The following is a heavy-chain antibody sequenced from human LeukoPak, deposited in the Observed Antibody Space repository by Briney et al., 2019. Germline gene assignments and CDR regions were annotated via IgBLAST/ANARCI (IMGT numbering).Heavy chain of an antibody. CDR2: IYSGGST. J-gene: IGHJ4*02. CDR1: GFTVSSNY. D-gene: IGHD3-9*01. CDR3: ARLFLDYDILTGYPISYYFDY. Sequence: GGSLRLSCAASGFTVSSNYMSWVRRAPGKGLEWVSVIYSGGSTYYADSVKGRFTISRDNSKNTLYLQMNSLRAEDTAVYYCARLFLDYDILTGYPISYYFDYWGQGTLVTVSS. V-gene: IGHV3-53*01.